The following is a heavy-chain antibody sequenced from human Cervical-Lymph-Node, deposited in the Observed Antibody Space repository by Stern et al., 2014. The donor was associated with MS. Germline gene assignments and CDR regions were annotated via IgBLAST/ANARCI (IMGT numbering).Heavy chain of an antibody. V-gene: IGHV3-30*18. CDR2: ISYDGSNH. CDR3: AKSPGYCSGNSCNPPDF. CDR1: GFIFSDYG. D-gene: IGHD2-2*01. Sequence: QVQLVESGGGVVQPGGSLRLSCAASGFIFSDYGMHWVRQPPGKGLEWVSVISYDGSNHYYADSVKGRFTISRDDSKNTLYLQMNSLRGEDTAIYYCAKSPGYCSGNSCNPPDFWGQGTLVIVSS. J-gene: IGHJ4*02.